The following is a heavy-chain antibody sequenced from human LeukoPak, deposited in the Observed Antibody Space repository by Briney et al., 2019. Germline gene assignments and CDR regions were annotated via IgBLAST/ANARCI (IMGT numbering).Heavy chain of an antibody. D-gene: IGHD3-22*01. V-gene: IGHV4-39*01. J-gene: IGHJ3*02. CDR1: GGSISSSSYY. Sequence: PSETLSLTCTVSGGSISSSSYYWGWIRQPPGKGPEWIGSIYYSGSTYYNPSLKSRVTISVDTSKNQFSLKLSSVTAADTAVYYCARHRYYYDSSGYYLNDAFDIWGQGTMVTVSS. CDR2: IYYSGST. CDR3: ARHRYYYDSSGYYLNDAFDI.